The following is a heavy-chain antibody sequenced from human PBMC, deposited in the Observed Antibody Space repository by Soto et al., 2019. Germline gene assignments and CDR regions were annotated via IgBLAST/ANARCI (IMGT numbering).Heavy chain of an antibody. CDR1: GYTFTSYG. Sequence: QVQLVQSGAEVKKPGASVKVSCKASGYTFTSYGISWVRQAPGPGLECMGWINPYNGNTNYAQKLQGRVTMTTDTSTNTAYRELRSLRSDDTAVYYCARVWFVIDFWGQGTLVSVSS. CDR3: ARVWFVIDF. J-gene: IGHJ4*02. V-gene: IGHV1-18*01. CDR2: INPYNGNT. D-gene: IGHD2-21*01.